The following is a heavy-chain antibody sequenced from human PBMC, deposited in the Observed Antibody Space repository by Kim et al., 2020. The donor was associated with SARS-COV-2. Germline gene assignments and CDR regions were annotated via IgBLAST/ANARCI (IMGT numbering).Heavy chain of an antibody. Sequence: SVKVSCKASGGTFSSYAISWVRQAPGQGLEWMGGIIPIFGTANYAQKFQGRVTITADESTSTAYMELSSLRSEDTAVYYCAMGYTMPLYYYYGMDVWGQGTTVTVSS. CDR2: IIPIFGTA. D-gene: IGHD5-12*01. J-gene: IGHJ6*02. CDR1: GGTFSSYA. CDR3: AMGYTMPLYYYYGMDV. V-gene: IGHV1-69*13.